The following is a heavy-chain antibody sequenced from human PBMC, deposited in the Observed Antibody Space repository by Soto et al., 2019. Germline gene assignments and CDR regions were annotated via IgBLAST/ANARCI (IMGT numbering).Heavy chain of an antibody. V-gene: IGHV3-30*18. J-gene: IGHJ3*02. CDR3: AKDHTAMVTADAFDI. CDR2: ISYDGSNK. CDR1: GFTFSSYG. Sequence: GGSLRLSCAASGFTFSSYGMHWVRQAPGKGLEWVAVISYDGSNKYYADSVKGRFTISRDNSKNTLYLQMNSLRAEDTAVYYCAKDHTAMVTADAFDIWGQGTMVTVSS. D-gene: IGHD5-18*01.